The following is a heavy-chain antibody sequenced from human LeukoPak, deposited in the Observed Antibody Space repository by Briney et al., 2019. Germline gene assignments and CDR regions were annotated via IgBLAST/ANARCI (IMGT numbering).Heavy chain of an antibody. D-gene: IGHD3-22*01. Sequence: ASVKVSCKASGYTFTSYYMHWVRQAPGQGLEWMGIINPSGGSTSYAQKFQGRVTMTRDTSTSTAYMELSSLRSEDTAVYYCARGPYDHDSSGYFLGFDYWGQGTLVTVSS. CDR2: INPSGGST. CDR3: ARGPYDHDSSGYFLGFDY. J-gene: IGHJ4*02. CDR1: GYTFTSYY. V-gene: IGHV1-46*01.